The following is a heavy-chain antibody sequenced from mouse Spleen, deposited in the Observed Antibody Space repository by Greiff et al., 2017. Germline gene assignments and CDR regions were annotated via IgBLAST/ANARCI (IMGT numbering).Heavy chain of an antibody. CDR2: IDPANGNT. V-gene: IGHV14-3*02. J-gene: IGHJ2*01. CDR3: ARDYYGSSYVDY. D-gene: IGHD1-1*01. CDR1: GFNIKDTY. Sequence: DVQLQESGAELVKPGASVKLSCTASGFNIKDTYMHWVKQRPEQGLEWIGRIDPANGNTKYDPKFQGKATITADTSSNTAYLQLSSLTSEDTAVYYCARDYYGSSYVDYWGQGTTLTVSS.